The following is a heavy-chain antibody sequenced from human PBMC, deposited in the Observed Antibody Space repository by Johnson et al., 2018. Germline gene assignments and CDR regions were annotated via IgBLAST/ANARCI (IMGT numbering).Heavy chain of an antibody. Sequence: VQLQESGGGLVQPGGSLRLSCAASGFTFSSYWMHWVRQAPGKGLVWVSRIYSDGTGTNYADSVKGRFTISRANAKNTLYLQMNSLRAEDTAVYYWAEPHWSGTLDYYDMDVWGKGTTVTVSS. CDR2: IYSDGTGT. V-gene: IGHV3-74*01. D-gene: IGHD3-3*01. CDR3: AEPHWSGTLDYYDMDV. CDR1: GFTFSSYW. J-gene: IGHJ6*03.